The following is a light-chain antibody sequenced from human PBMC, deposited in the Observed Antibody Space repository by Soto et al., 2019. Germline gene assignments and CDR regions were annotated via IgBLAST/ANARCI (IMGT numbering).Light chain of an antibody. V-gene: IGLV2-14*01. Sequence: LTQRASVSGSPGQSITISCTGTSSDVGAYKYVSWYQQHPGKAPKLMIYEVSNRPSGVSNRFSGSKSGNTASVTISGLQAEDEADYYCSSYTSTNTQVFGTGTKVTVL. CDR3: SSYTSTNTQV. J-gene: IGLJ1*01. CDR2: EVS. CDR1: SSDVGAYKY.